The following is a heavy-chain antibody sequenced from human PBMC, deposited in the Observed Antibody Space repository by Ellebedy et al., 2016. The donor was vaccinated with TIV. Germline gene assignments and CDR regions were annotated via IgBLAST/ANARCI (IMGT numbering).Heavy chain of an antibody. CDR3: ARGGGERLRYAFDL. CDR1: EFTFSTYS. V-gene: IGHV3-48*02. Sequence: GESLKISCAASEFTFSTYSMNCVRRAPGKGLEWVAYIGSRINKIYYADSVKGRFTISRDNAKNSLYLQMNSLRDEDTAVYYCARGGGERLRYAFDLWGQGTMVTVSS. CDR2: IGSRINKI. D-gene: IGHD4-17*01. J-gene: IGHJ3*01.